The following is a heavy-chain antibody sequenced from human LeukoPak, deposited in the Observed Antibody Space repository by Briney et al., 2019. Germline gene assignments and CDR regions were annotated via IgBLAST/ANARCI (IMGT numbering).Heavy chain of an antibody. J-gene: IGHJ4*02. CDR2: IYYSGST. CDR1: GGSISSGDYY. D-gene: IGHD2-2*01. V-gene: IGHV4-30-4*08. Sequence: SQTLSLTCTVSGGSISSGDYYWSWIRQPPGKGLEWIGYIYYSGSTYYNPSLKSRVTISVDTSKNQFSLKLSSVTAADTAVYYCARDSRPLGYCSSTSCYGSFDYWRQGTLVTVSS. CDR3: ARDSRPLGYCSSTSCYGSFDY.